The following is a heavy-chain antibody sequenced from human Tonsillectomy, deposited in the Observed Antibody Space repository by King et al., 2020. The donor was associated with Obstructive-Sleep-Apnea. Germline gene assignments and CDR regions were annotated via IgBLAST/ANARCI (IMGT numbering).Heavy chain of an antibody. CDR3: AKDRAYLVALGTMFDY. Sequence: QLVQSGGVVVQPGGSLRLSCAASGFTFDDYTMHWVRQAPGKGLEWVSLISWDGGETSYADSVKGRFTISRDNSKNSLYLQMNSLRTEDTAFYYCAKDRAYLVALGTMFDYWGQGTLVTVSS. D-gene: IGHD6-13*01. CDR2: ISWDGGET. V-gene: IGHV3-43*01. CDR1: GFTFDDYT. J-gene: IGHJ4*02.